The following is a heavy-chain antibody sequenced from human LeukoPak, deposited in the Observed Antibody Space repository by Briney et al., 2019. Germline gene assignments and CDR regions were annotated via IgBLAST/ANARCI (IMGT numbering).Heavy chain of an antibody. CDR2: MSPDENEK. CDR3: LGYGNDNP. Sequence: PGGSPRLSCAITEFTFTNYWKNWVRQASGKGLEWVANMSPDENEKKYVDSVKGRFTISTDNAKKTLYLQMNSLRVEDTAIYYCLGYGNDNPWGQGALVTVSS. CDR1: EFTFTNYW. V-gene: IGHV3-7*03. J-gene: IGHJ4*02. D-gene: IGHD5-12*01.